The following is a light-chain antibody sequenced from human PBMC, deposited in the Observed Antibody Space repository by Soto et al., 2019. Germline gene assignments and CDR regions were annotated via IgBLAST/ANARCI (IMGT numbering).Light chain of an antibody. CDR2: SAS. CDR3: QQANSVALT. CDR1: QCLXRW. J-gene: IGKJ4*02. V-gene: IGKV1-12*01. Sequence: IQMTQCPSSLSASVGDRVTISCRASQCLXRWFVWYQPKPGRAPKLLXDSASSLQTGGPSRLSGSGSGTDFTLTISNLQPEDFSTYYCQQANSVALTVGGGTKVDIK.